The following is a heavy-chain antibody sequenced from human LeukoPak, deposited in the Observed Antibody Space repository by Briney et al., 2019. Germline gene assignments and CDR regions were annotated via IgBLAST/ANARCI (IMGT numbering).Heavy chain of an antibody. CDR1: GFTFSDRY. V-gene: IGHV3-11*04. Sequence: PGGSLRLSCDAAGFTFSDRYMSYIRQAPGKGLEWVAYISPRSNLIHYADSVRGRFTISRDNAKNSLYLQMSSLRAEDTAVYYCARVRDGYKPPKLSSYYYMDVWGKGTTVTISS. CDR3: ARVRDGYKPPKLSSYYYMDV. CDR2: ISPRSNLI. D-gene: IGHD5-24*01. J-gene: IGHJ6*03.